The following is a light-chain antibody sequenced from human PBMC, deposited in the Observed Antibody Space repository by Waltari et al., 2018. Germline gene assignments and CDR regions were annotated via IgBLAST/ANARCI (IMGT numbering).Light chain of an antibody. CDR1: QSVSRF. J-gene: IGKJ1*01. CDR3: QKYDRLPAT. Sequence: EIVLTQSPGTLSLSPRERGTLSCRASQSVSRFLAWYQQKPGQAPRFLIYGASTRATGIPDRFSGSGSGTDFSLTISRLEPEDFAVYYCQKYDRLPATFGQGTKVEIK. V-gene: IGKV3-20*01. CDR2: GAS.